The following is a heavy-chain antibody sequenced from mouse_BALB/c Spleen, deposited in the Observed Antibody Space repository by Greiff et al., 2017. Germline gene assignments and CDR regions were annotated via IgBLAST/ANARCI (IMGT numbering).Heavy chain of an antibody. Sequence: EVHLVESGGGLVQPGGSLRLSCATSGFTFTDYYMSWVRQPPGKALEWLGVIRNKANGYTTEYSVTVKGRFTISRDDSQSILYLQMTTLRAVGSATYYYATDNGPALPRLYSYAMDYWGQGTSVTVSA. D-gene: IGHD1-3*01. CDR3: ATDNGPALPRLYSYAMDY. V-gene: IGHV7-3*02. J-gene: IGHJ4*01. CDR1: GFTFTDYY. CDR2: IRNKANGYTT.